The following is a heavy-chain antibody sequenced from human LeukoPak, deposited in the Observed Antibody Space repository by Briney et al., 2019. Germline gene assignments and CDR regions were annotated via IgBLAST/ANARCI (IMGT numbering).Heavy chain of an antibody. Sequence: GGSLRLSCAVSGFKFSSYWMNWVRQVPGKGLMWVAHINTNGDSANYADSVKGRFTISRDNAESTLSLQMNSLRAEDTAIYYCVRDNAYTFDYWGQGTLVTVSS. J-gene: IGHJ4*01. CDR2: INTNGDSA. CDR1: GFKFSSYW. V-gene: IGHV3-74*01. CDR3: VRDNAYTFDY. D-gene: IGHD5-24*01.